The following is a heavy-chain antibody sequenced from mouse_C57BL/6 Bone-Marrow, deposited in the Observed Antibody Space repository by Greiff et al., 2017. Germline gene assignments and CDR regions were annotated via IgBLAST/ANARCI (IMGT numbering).Heavy chain of an antibody. J-gene: IGHJ4*01. V-gene: IGHV1-5*01. CDR3: TRADYDHGDAMDY. Sequence: EVQLQQSGTVLARPGASVKMSCKTSGYTFTSYWMHWVKQRPGQGLEWIGAIYPGNSDTSYNQKFKGKAKLTAVTSASTAYMELSSLTNEDSAVYYCTRADYDHGDAMDYWGQGTSVTVSS. D-gene: IGHD2-4*01. CDR1: GYTFTSYW. CDR2: IYPGNSDT.